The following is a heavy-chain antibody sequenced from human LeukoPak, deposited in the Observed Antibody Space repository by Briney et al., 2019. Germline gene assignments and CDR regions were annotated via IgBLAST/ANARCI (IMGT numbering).Heavy chain of an antibody. CDR3: ARFDILTSYYNFDY. Sequence: SETLSLTCTVSGGSISSSSYYWGWIRQPPGKGLEWIGSIYYSGSTYYNPSLKSRVTISVDTSKNQFSLKLSSVTVADTAVYYCARFDILTSYYNFDYWGQGTLVTVSS. V-gene: IGHV4-39*07. D-gene: IGHD3-9*01. CDR1: GGSISSSSYY. CDR2: IYYSGST. J-gene: IGHJ4*02.